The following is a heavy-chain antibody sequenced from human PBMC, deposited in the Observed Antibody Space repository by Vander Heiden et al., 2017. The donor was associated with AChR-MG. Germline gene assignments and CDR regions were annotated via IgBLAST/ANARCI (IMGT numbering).Heavy chain of an antibody. V-gene: IGHV3-33*01. Sequence: QVQLVESGGGVVQPGRSLRLSCAASGFTFSSYGMHWVRQAPGKGLEWVAVIWYDGSNKYYADSVKGRFTISRDNSKNTLYLQMNSLRAEDTAVYYCARALADYGVFPSDYWGQGTLVTVSS. CDR1: GFTFSSYG. CDR3: ARALADYGVFPSDY. CDR2: IWYDGSNK. J-gene: IGHJ4*02. D-gene: IGHD4-17*01.